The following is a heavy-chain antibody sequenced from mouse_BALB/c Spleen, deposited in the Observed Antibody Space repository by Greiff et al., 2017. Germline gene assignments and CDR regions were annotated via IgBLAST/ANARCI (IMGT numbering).Heavy chain of an antibody. J-gene: IGHJ4*01. D-gene: IGHD2-4*01. V-gene: IGHV5-6*01. CDR2: ISSGGSYT. Sequence: EVMLVESGGDLVKPGGSLKLSCAASGFTFSSYGMSWVRQTPDKRLEWVATISSGGSYTYYPDSVKGRFTISRDNAKNTLYLQMSSLKSEDTAMYYCARGGITTPYYAMDYWGQGTSVTVSS. CDR1: GFTFSSYG. CDR3: ARGGITTPYYAMDY.